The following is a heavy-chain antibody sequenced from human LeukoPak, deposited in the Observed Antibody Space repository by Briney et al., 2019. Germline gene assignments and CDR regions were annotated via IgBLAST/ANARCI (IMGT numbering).Heavy chain of an antibody. CDR3: ARGSPPGRNYDSRGYYSYYFDY. D-gene: IGHD3-22*01. CDR1: GGSISSSSYY. V-gene: IGHV4-39*07. Sequence: PSETLSLTCTVSGGSISSSSYYWGWIRQPPGKGLEWIGSIYYSGSTYYNPSLKSRVTISVDTSKNQFSLKLSSVTAADTAVYYCARGSPPGRNYDSRGYYSYYFDYWGQGTLVTVSS. CDR2: IYYSGST. J-gene: IGHJ4*02.